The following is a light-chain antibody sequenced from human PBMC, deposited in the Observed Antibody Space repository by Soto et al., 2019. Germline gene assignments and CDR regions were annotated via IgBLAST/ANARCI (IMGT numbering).Light chain of an antibody. Sequence: DIQMTQSPSSLSASAGDRVTITCRASQGVRSSLDWYQQKPGKAPKRLIYEISSLQSCVPSMFSGSGSGTEFTLTISSLQPEDCATYDCLQHKSYTFPVGPGPKGDIK. CDR2: EIS. CDR1: QGVRSS. J-gene: IGKJ3*01. CDR3: LQHKSYTFP. V-gene: IGKV1-17*01.